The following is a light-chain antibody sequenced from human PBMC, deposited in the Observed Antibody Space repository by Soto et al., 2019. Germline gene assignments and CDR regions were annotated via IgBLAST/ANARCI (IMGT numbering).Light chain of an antibody. V-gene: IGKV1-5*01. CDR3: QQYNSYSVT. Sequence: DIQMAQSPSTLSASVGDRVTITCRASQSISSWLAWYQQKPGKAPKLPIYDASSLESGVPSRFSGSGSGTEFALTISSLQPDDFATYYCQQYNSYSVTFGGGTKV. CDR1: QSISSW. J-gene: IGKJ4*01. CDR2: DAS.